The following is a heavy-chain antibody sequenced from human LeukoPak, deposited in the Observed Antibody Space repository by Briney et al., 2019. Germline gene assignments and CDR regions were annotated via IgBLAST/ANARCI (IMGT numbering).Heavy chain of an antibody. CDR1: GGSISSSSYY. Sequence: SETLSLTCTVSGGSISSSSYYWGWIRQPPGKGLEWIGSIYYSGSTYYNPSLKSRVTVSVDTSKNQCYLKLSSVTAADTAAYYCARHTKMQWLALPYYFDYWGQGTLVTVSS. V-gene: IGHV4-39*01. J-gene: IGHJ4*02. CDR2: IYYSGST. CDR3: ARHTKMQWLALPYYFDY. D-gene: IGHD6-19*01.